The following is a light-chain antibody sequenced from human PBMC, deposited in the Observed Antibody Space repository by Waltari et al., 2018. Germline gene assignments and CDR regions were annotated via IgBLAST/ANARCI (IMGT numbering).Light chain of an antibody. CDR1: SGHSSNV. CDR2: VHSDGSH. V-gene: IGLV4-69*01. Sequence: QLVVTQSPSASAPLDAPVKPTCPLSSGHSSNVIAWLQQRPEKGPRYLMKVHSDGSHSKGDEIPDRFSGSSSGAERYLTISSLQSDDEADYYCETGGHGTWVFGGGTKLTVL. J-gene: IGLJ3*02. CDR3: ETGGHGTWV.